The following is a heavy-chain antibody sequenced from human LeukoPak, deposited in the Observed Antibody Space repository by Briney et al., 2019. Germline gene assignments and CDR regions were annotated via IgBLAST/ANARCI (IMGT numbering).Heavy chain of an antibody. J-gene: IGHJ5*02. Sequence: GASVKVSCKASGYTFTSYGISWVRQAPGQGLEWMGWISAYNGNTNYAQKLQGRVTMTTDTSTSTAYMELRSLRSEDTAVYYCARDGSYYYDSSGYYYSDWFDPWGQGTLVTVSS. CDR1: GYTFTSYG. D-gene: IGHD3-22*01. CDR2: ISAYNGNT. V-gene: IGHV1-18*01. CDR3: ARDGSYYYDSSGYYYSDWFDP.